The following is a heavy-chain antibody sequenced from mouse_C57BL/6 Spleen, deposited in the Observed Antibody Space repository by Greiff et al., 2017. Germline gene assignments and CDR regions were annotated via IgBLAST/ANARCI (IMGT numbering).Heavy chain of an antibody. Sequence: VQLQQSGAELAKPGASVKLSCKASGYTFTSYWMHWVKQRPGQGLEWIGYINPSSGYTKYNQKFKDKATVTADKSSSTTYMQLSSLTYEDSAVYYCAREESDYRGHGTTLTVAS. J-gene: IGHJ2*01. CDR2: INPSSGYT. CDR1: GYTFTSYW. V-gene: IGHV1-7*01. CDR3: AREESDY.